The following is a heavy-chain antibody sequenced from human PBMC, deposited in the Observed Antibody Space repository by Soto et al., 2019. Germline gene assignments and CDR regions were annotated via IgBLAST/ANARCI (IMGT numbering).Heavy chain of an antibody. Sequence: SETLSLTCIVSGDSISGYHWSWIRPPAGKGLECIGRIYSSGSTNYNPSLNSRVTMSIDTSKNQFSLKXTSVTAADTAVYYCKREYSYHYDLCGKGAMVT. CDR2: IYSSGST. V-gene: IGHV4-4*07. D-gene: IGHD4-4*01. CDR1: GDSISGYH. J-gene: IGHJ5*02. CDR3: KREYSYHYDL.